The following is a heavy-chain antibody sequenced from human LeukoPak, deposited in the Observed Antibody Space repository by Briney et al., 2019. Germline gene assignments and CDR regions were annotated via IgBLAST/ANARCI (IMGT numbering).Heavy chain of an antibody. CDR3: ARGEGYSYGYPPDY. J-gene: IGHJ4*02. V-gene: IGHV3-11*06. Sequence: GGSLRLSWAASGFTFSDYYMSWIRQAPEKGLEWVSYISSSSSYTNYADSVKGRFTISRDNAKNSLYLQMNGLRAEDTAVYYCARGEGYSYGYPPDYWGQGTLVTVSS. D-gene: IGHD5-18*01. CDR1: GFTFSDYY. CDR2: ISSSSSYT.